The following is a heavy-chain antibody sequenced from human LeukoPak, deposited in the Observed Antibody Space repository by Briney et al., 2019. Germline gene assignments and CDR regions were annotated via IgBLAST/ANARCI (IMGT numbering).Heavy chain of an antibody. D-gene: IGHD6-6*01. V-gene: IGHV4-34*01. Sequence: SETLSLTCGVYGGSFSGYYWSWIRQPPGKGLEWIGEINHSGSTNYNPSLKSRVNISVDTSKNQFSLKLISVTAADTAVYYCARDKGTSYLSSFDYWGQGTLVTVSS. CDR1: GGSFSGYY. CDR3: ARDKGTSYLSSFDY. CDR2: INHSGST. J-gene: IGHJ4*02.